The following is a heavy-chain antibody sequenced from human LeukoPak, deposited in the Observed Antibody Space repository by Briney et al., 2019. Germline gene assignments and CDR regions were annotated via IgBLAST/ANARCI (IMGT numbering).Heavy chain of an antibody. V-gene: IGHV4-30-2*01. CDR2: IYHSGST. J-gene: IGHJ4*02. CDR1: GGSISSGGYY. D-gene: IGHD6-19*01. Sequence: SETLSLTCTVSGGSISSGGYYWSWIRQPPGKGLEWIGYIYHSGSTYYNPSLKSRVTISVDRSKNQFSLKLSSVTAADTAVYYCARDSSGWSLDSWGQGTLVIVSS. CDR3: ARDSSGWSLDS.